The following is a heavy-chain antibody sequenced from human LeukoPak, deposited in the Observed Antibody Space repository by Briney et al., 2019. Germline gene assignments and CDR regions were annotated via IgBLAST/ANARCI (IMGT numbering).Heavy chain of an antibody. J-gene: IGHJ4*02. CDR3: ANSISMDFEY. CDR2: FYNGGGT. V-gene: IGHV4-4*07. CDR1: GGSVSSNY. Sequence: KPSDTLSLTCTVPGGSVSSNYWNWIRQPAGKGPEWIGRFYNGGGTGYNPSLESRVTISIDRSKNQFSLKLTSVTAADTAVYYCANSISMDFEYWGQGTLVTVSS. D-gene: IGHD2-2*02.